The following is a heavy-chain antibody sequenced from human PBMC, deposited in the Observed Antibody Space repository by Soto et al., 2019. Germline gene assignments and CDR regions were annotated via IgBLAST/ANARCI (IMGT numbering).Heavy chain of an antibody. V-gene: IGHV4-59*08. D-gene: IGHD5-18*01. CDR3: ARQLGYSYGPLDN. Sequence: SETLSLTCTVSGGSIDNYFCNWIRQSPGKGLEWIGYIYYSGSTNYSPSLRSRVTISVDMSKNQFTLKLRSVTAADTAVYYCARQLGYSYGPLDNWGQGTLVTVS. CDR1: GGSIDNYF. CDR2: IYYSGST. J-gene: IGHJ4*02.